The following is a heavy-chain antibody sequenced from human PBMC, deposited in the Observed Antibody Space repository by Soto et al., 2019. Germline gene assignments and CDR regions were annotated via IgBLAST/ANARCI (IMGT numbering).Heavy chain of an antibody. Sequence: EVQLLESGGGLVQPGGSLRLSCAASGFTFSSYAMSWVRQAPGKGLEWVSAISGSGGSTYYADSVKGQFTISRDNSKNTLYLQMNSLRAEDTAVYYCAKDLRIVVVPAADYWGQGTLVTVSS. CDR2: ISGSGGST. CDR3: AKDLRIVVVPAADY. J-gene: IGHJ4*02. V-gene: IGHV3-23*01. D-gene: IGHD2-2*01. CDR1: GFTFSSYA.